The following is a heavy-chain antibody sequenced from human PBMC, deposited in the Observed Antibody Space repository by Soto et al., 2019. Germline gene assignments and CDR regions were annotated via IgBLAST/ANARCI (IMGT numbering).Heavy chain of an antibody. D-gene: IGHD3-10*01. J-gene: IGHJ4*02. CDR2: ISYDGSNK. CDR3: AKERNTGRDYIDF. V-gene: IGHV3-30*18. Sequence: QVQLVESGGGVVQPGRSLRLSCAASGFTFSSYGMHWVRQAPGKGLEWVAVISYDGSNKYYEDSVKGRFTISRDNSKNPLYLQMKGLRAEDKAVYYWAKERNTGRDYIDFWGQGTLVTVSS. CDR1: GFTFSSYG.